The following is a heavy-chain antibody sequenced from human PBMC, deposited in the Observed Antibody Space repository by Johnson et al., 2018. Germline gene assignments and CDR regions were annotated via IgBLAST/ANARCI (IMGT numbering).Heavy chain of an antibody. CDR3: GGGGRVGATTGLSAFDI. CDR1: GGTFSSYA. J-gene: IGHJ3*02. V-gene: IGHV1-69*01. D-gene: IGHD1-26*01. Sequence: QVQLVQSGAEVKKPGSSVKVSCKASGGTFSSYAISWVRQAPGQGLEWMGGIIPIFGTANYAQKFQGRVTITADESTSTAYMGLSSRRSEDTAVYYCGGGGRVGATTGLSAFDIWGQGTMVTVSS. CDR2: IIPIFGTA.